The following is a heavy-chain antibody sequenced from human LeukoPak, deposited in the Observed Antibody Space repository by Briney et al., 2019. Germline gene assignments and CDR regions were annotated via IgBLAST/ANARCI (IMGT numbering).Heavy chain of an antibody. CDR2: IYSGGST. CDR1: GFTVSSNY. Sequence: GGSLRLSCAASGFTVSSNYMSWVRQAPGKGLEWVSVIYSGGSTYYADSVKGRFTISRDNSKNTLYLQMNSLRAEDTAMYYCAKKGYYASGSYFDYWGQGTLVTVSS. V-gene: IGHV3-53*05. CDR3: AKKGYYASGSYFDY. J-gene: IGHJ4*02. D-gene: IGHD3-10*01.